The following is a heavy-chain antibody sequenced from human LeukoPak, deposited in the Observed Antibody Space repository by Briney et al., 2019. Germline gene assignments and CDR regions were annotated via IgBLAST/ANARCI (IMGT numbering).Heavy chain of an antibody. V-gene: IGHV1-8*01. CDR2: MNPNSGNT. CDR3: AREYSSSTIDY. CDR1: GYTFTSYD. J-gene: IGHJ4*02. Sequence: ASVKVSCKASGYTFTSYDINWVRQATGQGLEWMGWMNPNSGNTDYAQKFQGRVTMTRNTSISTAYMELSSLRSEDTAVYYCAREYSSSTIDYWGQGTLVTVSS. D-gene: IGHD6-13*01.